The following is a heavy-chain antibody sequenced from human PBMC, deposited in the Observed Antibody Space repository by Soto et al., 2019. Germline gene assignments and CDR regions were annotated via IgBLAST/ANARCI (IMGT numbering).Heavy chain of an antibody. V-gene: IGHV3-23*01. CDR3: AKNNGWDGKSDAFDI. D-gene: IGHD6-19*01. J-gene: IGHJ3*02. CDR1: GFSFSSFA. CDR2: ISGSGGNT. Sequence: EVQLLESGGGLVQPGGSLRLSCAASGFSFSSFALTWVRQAPGKGLEWVSAISGSGGNTYYADSVTGRFTISRDNSNNTLYVQMYSLRAEDTALYYCAKNNGWDGKSDAFDIWGQGTMVTVSS.